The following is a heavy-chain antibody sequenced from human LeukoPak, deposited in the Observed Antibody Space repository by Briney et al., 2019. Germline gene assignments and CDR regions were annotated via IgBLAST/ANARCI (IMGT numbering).Heavy chain of an antibody. V-gene: IGHV3-30*04. CDR1: GFTFSSYA. Sequence: GGSLRLSCAASGFTFSSYAMHWVRQAPGKGLEWVAVISYDGSNKYYADSVKGRFTISRDNSKNTLYLQMNSLRAEDTAVYYCAKDLVGIVVVPAAAFDYWGQGTLVTVSS. D-gene: IGHD2-2*01. CDR3: AKDLVGIVVVPAAAFDY. J-gene: IGHJ4*02. CDR2: ISYDGSNK.